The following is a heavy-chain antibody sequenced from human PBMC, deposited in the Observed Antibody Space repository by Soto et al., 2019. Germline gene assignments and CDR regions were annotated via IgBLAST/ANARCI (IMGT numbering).Heavy chain of an antibody. Sequence: QVQLVQSGAEVKKPGASVKVSCKASGYTLITYGISWVRQAPGQGLEWMGWINTYNGASNSAQNLQDRVTLTRDTSTNTAYMELRSLRSDDTAVYYWAIYCSGGSCHNGVTDYWGQGTLLTVTS. CDR1: GYTLITYG. V-gene: IGHV1-18*01. D-gene: IGHD2-15*01. CDR2: INTYNGAS. CDR3: AIYCSGGSCHNGVTDY. J-gene: IGHJ4*02.